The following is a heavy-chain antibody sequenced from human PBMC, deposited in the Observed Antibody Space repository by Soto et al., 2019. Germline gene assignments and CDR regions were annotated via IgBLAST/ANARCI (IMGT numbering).Heavy chain of an antibody. CDR3: ARWLRPYYFDY. V-gene: IGHV4-59*01. CDR1: GGSISSYY. D-gene: IGHD5-12*01. CDR2: IYYSGSS. J-gene: IGHJ4*02. Sequence: PSETLSLTCTVSGGSISSYYWSWIRQPPGKGLEWIGCIYYSGSSNYNPSLKSRVTISVDTSKNQFSLKLSSVTAADTAVYYCARWLRPYYFDYWGQRTLVTVSS.